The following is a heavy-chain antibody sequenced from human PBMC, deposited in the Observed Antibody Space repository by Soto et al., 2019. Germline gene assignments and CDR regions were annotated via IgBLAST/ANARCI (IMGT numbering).Heavy chain of an antibody. V-gene: IGHV1-18*01. CDR2: ISAYNGNT. CDR3: AGGWPPIDY. D-gene: IGHD2-15*01. CDR1: GYTFTKFG. J-gene: IGHJ4*02. Sequence: QGQLVQSGAEVKKPGASVKVSCKDSGYTFTKFGISCVLQAPGQGLEWMGWISAYNGNTNYAQNFQGRVTMTTDTSTSTAYMEMRSLRADDTSVYYCAGGWPPIDYWGQGTLVTVSS.